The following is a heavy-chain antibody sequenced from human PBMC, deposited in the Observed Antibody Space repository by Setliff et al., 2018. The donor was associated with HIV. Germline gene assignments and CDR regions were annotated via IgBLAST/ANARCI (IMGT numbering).Heavy chain of an antibody. D-gene: IGHD3-22*01. V-gene: IGHV4-39*07. Sequence: PSETLSLTCIVSGGSINSTSYYWGWIRQPPGQGLEWIGSISYSGDTFYNTSLKTRITISVDTSKNHLSLKVSSLTAADTAVYYCARAPYYDYRGLAVYYFDYWGQGTQVTVLL. J-gene: IGHJ4*02. CDR1: GGSINSTSYY. CDR3: ARAPYYDYRGLAVYYFDY. CDR2: ISYSGDT.